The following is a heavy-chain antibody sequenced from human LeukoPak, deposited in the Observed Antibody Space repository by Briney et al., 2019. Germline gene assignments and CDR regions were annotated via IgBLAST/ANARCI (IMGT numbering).Heavy chain of an antibody. Sequence: ASVKVSCKVSGYTLTELSMHWVRQAPGQGLEWMGWINPNSGGTNYAQKFQGRVTMTRDTSISTVHMELSRLRSDDTAVYYCARDSEYYYESSGLLGYWGQGTLVTVSS. CDR1: GYTLTELS. J-gene: IGHJ4*02. CDR3: ARDSEYYYESSGLLGY. D-gene: IGHD3-22*01. CDR2: INPNSGGT. V-gene: IGHV1-2*02.